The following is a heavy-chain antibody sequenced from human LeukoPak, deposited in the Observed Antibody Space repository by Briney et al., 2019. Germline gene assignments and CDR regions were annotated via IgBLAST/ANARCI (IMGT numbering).Heavy chain of an antibody. J-gene: IGHJ4*02. CDR3: AKDLVNDDYGGNPFDY. CDR2: ISGSGGST. V-gene: IGHV3-23*01. D-gene: IGHD4-23*01. Sequence: GGSLRLSCAASGFTFSSYAMSWVRQAPGRGLEWVSAISGSGGSTYYADSVKGRFTISRDNSKNTLYLQMNSLRAEDTAVYYCAKDLVNDDYGGNPFDYWGQGTLVTVSS. CDR1: GFTFSSYA.